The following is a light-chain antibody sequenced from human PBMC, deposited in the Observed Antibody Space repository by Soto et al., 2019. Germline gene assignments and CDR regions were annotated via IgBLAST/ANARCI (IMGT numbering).Light chain of an antibody. CDR2: DAS. CDR3: QQYDNLPLT. V-gene: IGKV1-33*01. CDR1: QDISNY. J-gene: IGKJ4*01. Sequence: DIQMTQSPSSLSASVGYRVTITCQASQDISNYLNWYQQKPGKAPKLLIYDASNLETGVPSRFSGSGSGTDFTFTISSLQPEDIATHYCQQYDNLPLTFGGGTKVEIK.